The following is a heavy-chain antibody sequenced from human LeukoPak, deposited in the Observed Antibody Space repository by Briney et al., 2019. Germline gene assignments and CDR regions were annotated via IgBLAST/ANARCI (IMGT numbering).Heavy chain of an antibody. D-gene: IGHD3-10*01. J-gene: IGHJ4*02. CDR1: GFTFSSYA. CDR2: ISGSGGST. V-gene: IGHV3-23*01. CDR3: AKVGDYYYGSGLFDY. Sequence: SGGSLRLSCAASGFTFSSYAMSWVRQAPGKGLEWVSAISGSGGSTYYADSVKGRFTISRDNSKNTLYLQMNSLRAEDTAVYYCAKVGDYYYGSGLFDYWGQGTLVTVSS.